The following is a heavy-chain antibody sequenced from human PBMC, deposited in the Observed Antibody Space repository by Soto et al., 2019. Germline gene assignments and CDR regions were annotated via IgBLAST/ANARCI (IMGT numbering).Heavy chain of an antibody. CDR2: ISWNSGSI. Sequence: GGSLRLSCAASGFTFDDYAMHWVRQAPGKGLEWVSGISWNSGSIGYADSVKGRFTISRDNAKNSLYLQMNSLRAEDTALYYCANLADIVATYDAFDIWGQGTMVTVSS. V-gene: IGHV3-9*01. D-gene: IGHD5-12*01. J-gene: IGHJ3*02. CDR3: ANLADIVATYDAFDI. CDR1: GFTFDDYA.